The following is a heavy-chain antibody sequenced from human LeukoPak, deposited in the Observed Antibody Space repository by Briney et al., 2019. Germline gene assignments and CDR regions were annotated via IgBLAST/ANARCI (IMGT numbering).Heavy chain of an antibody. CDR3: AREHGYYDSSVPD. V-gene: IGHV1-2*06. Sequence: ASVKVSCKASGYTFTGYYMHWVRQAPGQGLEWMGRINPNSGGTNYAQKFQGRVTMTRNTSISTAYMELSSLRSEDTAVYHCAREHGYYDSSVPDWGQGTLVTVSS. J-gene: IGHJ4*02. D-gene: IGHD3-22*01. CDR2: INPNSGGT. CDR1: GYTFTGYY.